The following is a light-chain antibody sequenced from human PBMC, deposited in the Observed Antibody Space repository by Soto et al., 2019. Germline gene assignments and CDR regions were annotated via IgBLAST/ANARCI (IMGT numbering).Light chain of an antibody. CDR1: QGISNY. CDR3: EKHNSASYT. V-gene: IGKV1-27*01. J-gene: IGKJ3*01. CDR2: AAS. Sequence: DIQMTQSPSSLSASVGDRVTITCRASQGISNYLAWYQQKPGKVPKLLIYAASTRQLGMTSRFGGSGSGTDFSLTISTLQTEDGAPYYCEKHNSASYTFSPGTKVDIK.